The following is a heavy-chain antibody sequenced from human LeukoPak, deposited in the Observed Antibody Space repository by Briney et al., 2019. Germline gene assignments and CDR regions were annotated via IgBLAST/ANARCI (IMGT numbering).Heavy chain of an antibody. Sequence: ASVKVSCKASGYTFTSYYMHRVRQAPGQGLEWMGGIIPIFGTANYAQKFQGRVTITADKSTSTAYMELSSLRSEDTAVYYCARGIGQKVLRFLEWLSPFDYWGQGTLVTVSS. J-gene: IGHJ4*02. CDR2: IIPIFGTA. CDR3: ARGIGQKVLRFLEWLSPFDY. V-gene: IGHV1-69*06. CDR1: GYTFTSYY. D-gene: IGHD3-3*01.